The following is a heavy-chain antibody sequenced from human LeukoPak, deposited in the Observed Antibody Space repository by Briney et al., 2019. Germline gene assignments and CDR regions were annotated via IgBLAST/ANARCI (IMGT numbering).Heavy chain of an antibody. CDR3: ARQLLLWFGEAPRFDP. Sequence: SETLSLTCTVSGGSFSTYYWSWTRQPAGKGLEWIGRIYTSGSTNYNPSLKSRVTISVDTSKNQFSLKLSSVTAADTAVYYCARQLLLWFGEAPRFDPWGQGTLVTVSS. CDR2: IYTSGST. J-gene: IGHJ5*02. CDR1: GGSFSTYY. D-gene: IGHD3-10*01. V-gene: IGHV4-4*07.